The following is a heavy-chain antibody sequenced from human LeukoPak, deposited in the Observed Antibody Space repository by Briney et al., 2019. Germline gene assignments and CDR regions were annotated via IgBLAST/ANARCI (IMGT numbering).Heavy chain of an antibody. CDR2: ISYDGSNK. J-gene: IGHJ4*02. Sequence: PGRSLRLSCAASGFTFSSYGMHWVRQAPGKGLEWVAVISYDGSNKYYADSVKGRFTISRDNSKNTLYLQMNSLRAEDTAVYYCAKDYTVTGFYFDYWGQGTLVTVSS. CDR1: GFTFSSYG. D-gene: IGHD4-17*01. CDR3: AKDYTVTGFYFDY. V-gene: IGHV3-30*18.